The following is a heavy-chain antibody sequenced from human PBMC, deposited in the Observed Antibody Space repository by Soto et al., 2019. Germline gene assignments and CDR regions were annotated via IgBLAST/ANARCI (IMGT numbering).Heavy chain of an antibody. D-gene: IGHD6-6*01. CDR1: GGSFSGYY. Sequence: ASETLSLTCAVYGGSFSGYYWSWIRQPPGKGLEWIGEINHSGSTNYNPSLKSRVTISVDTSKNQFSLKLSSVTAADTAVYYCAGGGSVAARRLSYWGQGTLVTVSS. CDR2: INHSGST. V-gene: IGHV4-34*01. J-gene: IGHJ4*02. CDR3: AGGGSVAARRLSY.